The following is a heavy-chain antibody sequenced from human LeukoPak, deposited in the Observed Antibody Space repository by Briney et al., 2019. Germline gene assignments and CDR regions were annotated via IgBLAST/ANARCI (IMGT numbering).Heavy chain of an antibody. CDR1: GSMFSNYW. Sequence: PGGSLRLSCAASGSMFSNYWMSWVRQAPGKGLEWVANIKQDGSAKYYVDSVKGRFTISRDNAKNSLYLQMNSLRAEDTAMYYCARVLADSSGWYHFDHWGQGTLVTVSS. CDR3: ARVLADSSGWYHFDH. CDR2: IKQDGSAK. J-gene: IGHJ4*02. V-gene: IGHV3-7*03. D-gene: IGHD6-19*01.